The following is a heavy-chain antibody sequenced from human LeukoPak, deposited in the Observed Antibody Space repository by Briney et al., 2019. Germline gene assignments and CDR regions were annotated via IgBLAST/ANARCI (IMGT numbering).Heavy chain of an antibody. CDR3: AREIPTHYYGSGSYSYFDY. CDR1: GGSISSSSYY. Sequence: SETLSLTCTVSGGSISSSSYYWGWIRQPPGKGLEWIGSIYYSGSTYYNPSLKSRVTISVDTSKNQFSLKLSSVTAADTAVYYCAREIPTHYYGSGSYSYFDYWGQGTLVTVSS. V-gene: IGHV4-39*07. CDR2: IYYSGST. D-gene: IGHD3-10*01. J-gene: IGHJ4*02.